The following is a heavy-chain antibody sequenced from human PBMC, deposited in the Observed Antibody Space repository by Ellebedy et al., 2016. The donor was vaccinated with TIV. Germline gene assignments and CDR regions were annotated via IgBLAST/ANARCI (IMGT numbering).Heavy chain of an antibody. CDR2: IKDDGSET. CDR3: ARDGAVPGGKGDY. V-gene: IGHV3-74*01. CDR1: GFTFSDYN. J-gene: IGHJ4*02. D-gene: IGHD4-23*01. Sequence: GGSLRLSCAASGFTFSDYNMNWVRQAPGKGLVWVSRIKDDGSETSYVDSVKGRFIISRDNAKNTLYLQMNSLRVEDTAMYYCARDGAVPGGKGDYWGQGTLVIVSS.